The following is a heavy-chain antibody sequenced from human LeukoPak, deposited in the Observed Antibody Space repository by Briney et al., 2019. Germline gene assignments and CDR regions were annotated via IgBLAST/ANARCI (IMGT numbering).Heavy chain of an antibody. CDR3: ARVAYYYDSSGYYGAFDI. V-gene: IGHV4-59*01. Sequence: SETLSLTCTVSGGSISRDYWSWIRQPPGKGLEWIGYIYYTGSTNYNPSLNSRVTISLETSKNQFSLNLSSVTAADTAVYYCARVAYYYDSSGYYGAFDIWGQGTMVTVSS. J-gene: IGHJ3*02. CDR2: IYYTGST. CDR1: GGSISRDY. D-gene: IGHD3-22*01.